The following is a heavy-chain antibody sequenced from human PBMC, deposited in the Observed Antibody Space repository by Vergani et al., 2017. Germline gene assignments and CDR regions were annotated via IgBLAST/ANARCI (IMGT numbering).Heavy chain of an antibody. J-gene: IGHJ6*02. CDR3: ARNVGEYCSGGSCYHYYGMDV. V-gene: IGHV3-23*01. D-gene: IGHD2-15*01. CDR2: VSGSGDDT. CDR1: GFTFFNYA. Sequence: AQLLESGGGLVQPGESLRLSCAASGFTFFNYAMNWVRQAPGKGLECVSTVSGSGDDTYFADSVRGRFTISRDNSKNTLSLQMNSLRAEDTAVYYCARNVGEYCSGGSCYHYYGMDVWGQGTTVTVSS.